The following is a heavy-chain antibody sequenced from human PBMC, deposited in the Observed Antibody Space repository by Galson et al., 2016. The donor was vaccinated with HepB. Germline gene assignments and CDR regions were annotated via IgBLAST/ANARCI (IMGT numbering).Heavy chain of an antibody. D-gene: IGHD3-16*02. Sequence: SLRLSCAVSGFTFRIHGIHWVRQAPGKGLEWVAFISYDGSHQSYAGSVKGRFTISRDNSKNTLYLQMNSLRTEDTAVYYCARERRYDYGWGSYPYFDYWGQGTLVTVSS. CDR2: ISYDGSHQ. V-gene: IGHV3-30*03. J-gene: IGHJ4*02. CDR3: ARERRYDYGWGSYPYFDY. CDR1: GFTFRIHG.